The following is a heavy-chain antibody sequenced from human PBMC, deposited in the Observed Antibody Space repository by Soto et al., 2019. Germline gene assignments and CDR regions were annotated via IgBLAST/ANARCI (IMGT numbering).Heavy chain of an antibody. CDR3: ARDLNEDLMDDPGAAIDDAFDI. CDR1: GFTFGSYS. CDR2: ISSSSSYI. J-gene: IGHJ3*02. V-gene: IGHV3-21*01. Sequence: GGSLRLSCAASGFTFGSYSMNWVRQAPGKGLEWVSSISSSSSYIYYADSVKGRFTISRDNAKNSLYLQMNSLRAEDTAVYYCARDLNEDLMDDPGAAIDDAFDIWGQGTMVTVSS. D-gene: IGHD2-2*02.